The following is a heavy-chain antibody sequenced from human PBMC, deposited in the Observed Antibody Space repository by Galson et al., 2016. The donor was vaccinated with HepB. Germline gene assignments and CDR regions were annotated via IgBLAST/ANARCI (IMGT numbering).Heavy chain of an antibody. V-gene: IGHV4-39*01. CDR2: LHYGGRA. J-gene: IGHJ6*04. CDR1: GVSISSSSYY. CDR3: ARTHSPVTTFYYYGMDV. Sequence: SETLSLTCTVSGVSISSSSYYWGWIRQPPGKGLEWIGSLHYGGRAHYNPSLESRVTISLDTSKNQFSLKLDSVTAADTGVYYCARTHSPVTTFYYYGMDVWSKGTTATVSS. D-gene: IGHD4-17*01.